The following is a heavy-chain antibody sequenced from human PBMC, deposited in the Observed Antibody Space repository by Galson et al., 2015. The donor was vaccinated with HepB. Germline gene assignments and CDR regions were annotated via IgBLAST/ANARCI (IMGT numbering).Heavy chain of an antibody. J-gene: IGHJ5*02. CDR3: ATGPMQGYCSGGTCYNPSDT. Sequence: SLRLSCAASGFTFSSYSMNWVRQAPGKGLEWVSSMTSSTYIYYADSVKGRFTISRGNAKNSLYLQMNSLRAEDTAVYYCATGPMQGYCSGGTCYNPSDTWGQGTLVTVSS. D-gene: IGHD2-15*01. CDR1: GFTFSSYS. CDR2: MTSSTYI. V-gene: IGHV3-21*01.